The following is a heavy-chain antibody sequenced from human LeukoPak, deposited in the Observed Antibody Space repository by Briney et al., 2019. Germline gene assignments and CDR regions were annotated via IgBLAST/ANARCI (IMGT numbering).Heavy chain of an antibody. V-gene: IGHV3-21*01. CDR2: ISSSSSYI. J-gene: IGHJ4*02. CDR3: ARDMEDSSSWSINDY. Sequence: PGGSLRLSCAASGFTFSSYSMNWVRQAPGKGLEWVSSISSSSSYIYYADSVKGRFTISRDNAKNSLYLQMNSLRAEDTAVYYCARDMEDSSSWSINDYWGQGTLVTVSS. D-gene: IGHD6-13*01. CDR1: GFTFSSYS.